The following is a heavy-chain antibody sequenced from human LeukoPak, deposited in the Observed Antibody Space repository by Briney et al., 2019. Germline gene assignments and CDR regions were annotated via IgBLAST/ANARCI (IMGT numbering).Heavy chain of an antibody. CDR3: ARQKQLLSHFDY. D-gene: IGHD1-26*01. CDR2: VHYSGST. J-gene: IGHJ4*02. CDR1: GGSISSYY. V-gene: IGHV4-59*08. Sequence: PSETLSLTCTVSGGSISSYYWSWIRQPPGKGLEWIGYVHYSGSTNYNPSLRSRVTISVDMSKNQFSLKLSSVTAADTAVYYCARQKQLLSHFDYWGQGTLATVSS.